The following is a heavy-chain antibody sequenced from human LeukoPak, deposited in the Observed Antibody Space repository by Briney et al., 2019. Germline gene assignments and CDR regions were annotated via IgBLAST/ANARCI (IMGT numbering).Heavy chain of an antibody. J-gene: IGHJ4*02. D-gene: IGHD6-13*01. Sequence: ASVKVSCKASGYTFTGYYMHWVRQAPGQGLEWMGWINPNSGGTNYAQKFQGRVTMTRDTSISTAYMELSRLRSDDTAVYYYARVRSSSWYEAYYFDYWGQGTLVTVSS. CDR1: GYTFTGYY. CDR2: INPNSGGT. V-gene: IGHV1-2*02. CDR3: ARVRSSSWYEAYYFDY.